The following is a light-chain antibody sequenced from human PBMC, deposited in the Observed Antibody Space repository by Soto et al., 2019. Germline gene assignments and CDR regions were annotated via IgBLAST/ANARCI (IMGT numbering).Light chain of an antibody. V-gene: IGKV1-17*03. CDR1: QGISNY. CDR3: LQHDGYPLT. Sequence: DIQMTQSPSAMSASVGDRVTITCRASQGISNYLAWFQQKPGEVPKRLIYTASSLQGGVPSRFSGSESGTESTLTISSLQPEDFVTYYCLQHDGYPLTFGQGTKVEIK. CDR2: TAS. J-gene: IGKJ1*01.